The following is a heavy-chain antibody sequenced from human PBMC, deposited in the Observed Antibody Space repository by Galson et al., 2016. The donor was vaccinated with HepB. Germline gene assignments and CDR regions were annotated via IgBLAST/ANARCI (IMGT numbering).Heavy chain of an antibody. CDR1: GFTFSSYG. D-gene: IGHD3-9*01. Sequence: SVKVSCKASGFTFSSYGISWVRQAPGQGLEWLGWINARKGNTDYAQKFEGRVIMTTDTSTNSAYMELRSLKPDDTAVYYCASDVLTMTGYPDFDYWGQGTLVTVSS. CDR3: ASDVLTMTGYPDFDY. CDR2: INARKGNT. V-gene: IGHV1-18*01. J-gene: IGHJ4*02.